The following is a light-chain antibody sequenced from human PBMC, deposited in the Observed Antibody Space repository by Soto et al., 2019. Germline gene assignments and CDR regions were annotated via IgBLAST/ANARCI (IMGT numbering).Light chain of an antibody. CDR2: GAS. J-gene: IGKJ1*01. V-gene: IGKV3-15*01. CDR3: QQYNNWWT. Sequence: EIVMTQSPATLSVSPGERATLSCRASQSVSSNLAWYQQKPGQAPRLLIYGASTRATGSPARFSGSGSGTEFTLTISRLQSEDFAVYYCQQYNNWWTFGQGTKVEI. CDR1: QSVSSN.